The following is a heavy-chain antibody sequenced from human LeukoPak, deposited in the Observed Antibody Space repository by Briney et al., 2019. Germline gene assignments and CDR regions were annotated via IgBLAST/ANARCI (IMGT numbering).Heavy chain of an antibody. CDR1: GGSISSYY. J-gene: IGHJ4*02. CDR3: TKGRGI. Sequence: SETLSLTCTVSGGSISSYYWSWIRQPPGKGLEWIGYIYYSGSTNYNPSLKSRVTISVDTSKNQFSLKLTSVTAADTAVYYCTKGRGIWGQGTLVTVSS. V-gene: IGHV4-59*08. CDR2: IYYSGST. D-gene: IGHD3-10*01.